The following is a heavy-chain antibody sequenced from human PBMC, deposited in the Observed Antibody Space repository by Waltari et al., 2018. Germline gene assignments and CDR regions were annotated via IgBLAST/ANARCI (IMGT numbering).Heavy chain of an antibody. D-gene: IGHD6-13*01. CDR1: GFTVSSNY. CDR2: IYSGGST. CDR3: ARDLNWNEHSSSWYDVY. V-gene: IGHV3-53*01. Sequence: EVQLVESGGGLIQPGGSLRLSCAASGFTVSSNYMSWVRQAPGKGLEWVSVIYSGGSTYYAESVKGRFTISRDNSKNTLYLQMNSLRAEDTAVYYCARDLNWNEHSSSWYDVYWGQGTLVTVSS. J-gene: IGHJ4*02.